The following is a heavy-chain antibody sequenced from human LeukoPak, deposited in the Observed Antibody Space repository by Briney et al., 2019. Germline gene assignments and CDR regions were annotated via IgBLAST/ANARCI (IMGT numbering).Heavy chain of an antibody. CDR1: GFTFGGYW. D-gene: IGHD3-22*01. V-gene: IGHV3-7*01. Sequence: GGSLRLSCVVSGFTFGGYWMSWVRQAPGKGLEWVATIKQDGSDEYYVDSVKGRFTISRDNAKNSLYLQMDGLRAEDTAVYHCARKLYYYGTSPAGWFGPWGQGTLVTVSS. CDR2: IKQDGSDE. CDR3: ARKLYYYGTSPAGWFGP. J-gene: IGHJ5*02.